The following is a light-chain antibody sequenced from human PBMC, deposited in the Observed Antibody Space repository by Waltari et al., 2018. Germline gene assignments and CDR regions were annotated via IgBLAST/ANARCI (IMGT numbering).Light chain of an antibody. Sequence: QSALTQPASVSGSPGQSITISCTGFNSNVGSYNLVSWYQKHPGKAPKLLINGGNRRPSGVSNRFSGSKSANTASLTLSGLQAEDEADYYCCSNVGSSVFFGGGTKLTVL. CDR3: CSNVGSSVF. CDR1: NSNVGSYNL. CDR2: GGN. J-gene: IGLJ2*01. V-gene: IGLV2-23*03.